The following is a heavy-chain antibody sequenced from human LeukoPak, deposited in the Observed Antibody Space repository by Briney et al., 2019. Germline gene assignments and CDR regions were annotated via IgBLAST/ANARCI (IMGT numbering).Heavy chain of an antibody. CDR1: GFTFSSYS. CDR2: ISSSSSTI. J-gene: IGHJ4*02. V-gene: IGHV3-48*01. D-gene: IGHD3-22*01. CDR3: ARAVHYYDSSGYFSVGPDY. Sequence: GGSLRLSCAASGFTFSSYSMNWVRQAPGKGLEWVSYISSSSSTIYYADSVKGRFTISRDNSKNTLYLQMNSLRAEDTAVYYCARAVHYYDSSGYFSVGPDYWGQGTLVTVSS.